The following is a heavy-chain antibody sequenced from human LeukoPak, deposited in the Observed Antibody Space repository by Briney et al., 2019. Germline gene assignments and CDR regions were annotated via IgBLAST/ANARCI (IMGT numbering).Heavy chain of an antibody. Sequence: GGTLRLSCPASGFSFNTFNMNWGRQAPGKGLEWVSSITSGGDYIYYADSVKGRFTISRDNAKNSLYLQMNSLRAEDTAVYYCARDHPLGYCSGGSCYSGWFDHWGQGTLVTVSS. CDR1: GFSFNTFN. D-gene: IGHD2-15*01. CDR3: ARDHPLGYCSGGSCYSGWFDH. J-gene: IGHJ5*02. V-gene: IGHV3-21*01. CDR2: ITSGGDYI.